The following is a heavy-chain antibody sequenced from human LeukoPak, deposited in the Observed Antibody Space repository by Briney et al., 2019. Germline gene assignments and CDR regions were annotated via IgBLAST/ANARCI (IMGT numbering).Heavy chain of an antibody. CDR2: IYYSGST. CDR1: GGSISSSSYY. D-gene: IGHD3-16*02. V-gene: IGHV4-39*07. J-gene: IGHJ4*02. Sequence: SETLSLTCTVSGGSISSSSYYWGWIRQPPGKGLEWIGSIYYSGSTYYNPSLKSRVTISVDTSKNQFSLKLSSVTAADTAVYYCARVNFWGSYRPPAYYFDYWGQGTLVTVSS. CDR3: ARVNFWGSYRPPAYYFDY.